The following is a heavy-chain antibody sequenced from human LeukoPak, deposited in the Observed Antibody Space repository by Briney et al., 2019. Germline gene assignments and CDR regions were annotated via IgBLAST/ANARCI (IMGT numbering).Heavy chain of an antibody. Sequence: SQTLSLTCAISGDSVSINSAAWHWIRQSPSRGLEWLVRTYQRSKWYNDYAVSVKSRITINPDISKNQFSLQLNSVTPEDTAVYYCARSPSPYSSGWYFDYWGQGTLVTVSS. CDR1: GDSVSINSAA. D-gene: IGHD6-19*01. CDR3: ARSPSPYSSGWYFDY. V-gene: IGHV6-1*01. CDR2: TYQRSKWYN. J-gene: IGHJ4*02.